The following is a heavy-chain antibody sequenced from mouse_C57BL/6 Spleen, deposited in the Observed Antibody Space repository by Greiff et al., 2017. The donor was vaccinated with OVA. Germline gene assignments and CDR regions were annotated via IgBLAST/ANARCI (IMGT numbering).Heavy chain of an antibody. J-gene: IGHJ2*01. Sequence: QVHVKQPGAELVRPGSSVKLSCKASGYTFTSYWMHWVKQRPIQGLEWIGNIDPSDSETHYNQKFKDKATLTVDKSSSTAYMQLSSLTSEDSAVYYCAVSGTEFDYWGQGATLTVSS. CDR1: GYTFTSYW. CDR3: AVSGTEFDY. D-gene: IGHD4-1*01. V-gene: IGHV1-52*01. CDR2: IDPSDSET.